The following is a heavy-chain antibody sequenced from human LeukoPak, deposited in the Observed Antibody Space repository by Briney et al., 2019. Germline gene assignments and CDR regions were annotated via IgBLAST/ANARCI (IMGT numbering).Heavy chain of an antibody. V-gene: IGHV4-34*01. CDR3: ARDPYRWPQAILGLDP. CDR1: GGSFYGYY. CDR2: INHSGVT. D-gene: IGHD5-24*01. J-gene: IGHJ5*02. Sequence: SETLSLTCAVSGGSFYGYYWNWIRQPPGKGLEYIGEINHSGVTNYNPSPKSRVTISLDTSKNQLSLNLSSVTAADTAVYYCARDPYRWPQAILGLDPWGQGTLVTVSS.